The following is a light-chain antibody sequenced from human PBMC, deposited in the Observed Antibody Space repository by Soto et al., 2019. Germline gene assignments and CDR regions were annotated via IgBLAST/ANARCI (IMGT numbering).Light chain of an antibody. CDR3: QPYGSSGT. CDR1: HSVGSN. J-gene: IGKJ1*01. Sequence: ITQSPATLYVYKGERATLPCRASHSVGSNLAWYQQKPGKAPRLLISGASSRATGIPARLSDSGSGTEFTLTIRRLEPEDSAVSYCQPYGSSGTFGQGTKVDI. CDR2: GAS. V-gene: IGKV3-15*01.